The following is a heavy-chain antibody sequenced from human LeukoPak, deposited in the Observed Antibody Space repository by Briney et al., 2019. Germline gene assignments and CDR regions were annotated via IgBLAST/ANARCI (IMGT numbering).Heavy chain of an antibody. J-gene: IGHJ4*02. Sequence: PGGSLRLSCAASGFTFSSYGMHWVRQAPGKGLEWVAVIWYDGSKKYYEDSVKGRFTISRDNSKNTLYLQMNSLRAEDTAVYYCARDSDCTNGVCYFDYWGQGTLVTVSS. CDR3: ARDSDCTNGVCYFDY. D-gene: IGHD2-8*01. CDR2: IWYDGSKK. CDR1: GFTFSSYG. V-gene: IGHV3-33*01.